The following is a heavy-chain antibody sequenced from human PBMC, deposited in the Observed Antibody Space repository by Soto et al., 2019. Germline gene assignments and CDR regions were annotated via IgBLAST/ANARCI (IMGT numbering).Heavy chain of an antibody. CDR1: GLNFAKCS. CDR2: ISPSSTYI. V-gene: IGHV3-21*04. J-gene: IGHJ4*02. D-gene: IGHD2-15*01. Sequence: PGGSLRLSCAASGLNFAKCSMNWVRQPPGKGPEWLASISPSSTYIRYADSVKGRFTISRDNARNSLSLQMMNLRADDTAIYYCATDTGDIEVVPATTWGQGTLVTVSS. CDR3: ATDTGDIEVVPATT.